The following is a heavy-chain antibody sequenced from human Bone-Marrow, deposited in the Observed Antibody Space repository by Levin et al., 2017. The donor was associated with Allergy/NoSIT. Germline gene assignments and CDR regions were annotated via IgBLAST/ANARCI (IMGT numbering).Heavy chain of an antibody. CDR3: TTEVRYYGSGSGYLDH. Sequence: PGGSLRLSCAASGFTFGNTWMNWVRQAPGKGLEWVGRIKSKTDGGTTDYAAPLKSRFTISRDDSKNILYLQMNSLKTEDTAIYYCTTEVRYYGSGSGYLDHWGQGALVTVSS. CDR2: IKSKTDGGTT. J-gene: IGHJ4*02. CDR1: GFTFGNTW. V-gene: IGHV3-15*07. D-gene: IGHD3-10*01.